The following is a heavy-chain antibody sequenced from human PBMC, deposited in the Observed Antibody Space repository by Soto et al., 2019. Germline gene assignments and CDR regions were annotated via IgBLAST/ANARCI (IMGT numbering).Heavy chain of an antibody. CDR1: GFGFSSYA. J-gene: IGHJ4*02. CDR2: ISYHGSNI. V-gene: IGHV3-30-3*01. Sequence: PGGSIRLSCAGSGFGFSSYAMQWVRQAPGKGLEWVAFISYHGSNIYYADSVKGRFTISRDNSKNTLYLQMNSLRPEDTAVYYCARIPTRGYTSPLDYWRQGTRVTVSS. D-gene: IGHD3-22*01. CDR3: ARIPTRGYTSPLDY.